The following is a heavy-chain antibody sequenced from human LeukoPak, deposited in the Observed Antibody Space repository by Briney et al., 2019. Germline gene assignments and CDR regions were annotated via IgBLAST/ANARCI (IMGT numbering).Heavy chain of an antibody. CDR3: ARVGGYCSSTSCYMRPFDP. CDR1: GYTLTELS. J-gene: IGHJ5*02. V-gene: IGHV1-24*01. D-gene: IGHD2-2*02. Sequence: ASVKVSCKVFGYTLTELSMHWVRQAPGKGLEWMGGFDPEDGETIYAQKFQGRVTMTEDTSTNTAYMELSSLRSEDTAVYYCARVGGYCSSTSCYMRPFDPWGQGTLVTVSS. CDR2: FDPEDGET.